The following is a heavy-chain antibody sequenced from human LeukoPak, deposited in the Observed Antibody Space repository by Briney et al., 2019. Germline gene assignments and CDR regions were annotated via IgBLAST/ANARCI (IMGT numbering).Heavy chain of an antibody. CDR1: GFTFSTYA. CDR2: ISDRGSYT. V-gene: IGHV3-23*01. Sequence: GGSLRLSCTASGFTFSTYAMNWVRQAPGKGLEWVSGISDRGSYTYYADSVKGRFTISRDNSKNTLYLQINSLRAEDTAVYYCAKDPDFADHWGQGSLVSVSS. J-gene: IGHJ4*02. CDR3: AKDPDFADH.